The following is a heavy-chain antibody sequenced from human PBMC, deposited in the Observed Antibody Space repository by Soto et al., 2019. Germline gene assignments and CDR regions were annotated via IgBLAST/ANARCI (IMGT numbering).Heavy chain of an antibody. CDR1: GFTFSDYY. CDR3: ARSISLDILTGFDY. J-gene: IGHJ4*02. Sequence: GGSLRLSCAASGFTFSDYYMSWIRQAPGKGLEWVSYISSSSSYTNYADSVKGRFTISRDNAKNSLYLQMNSLRADDTAVYYCARSISLDILTGFDYWGQGTLFTVSS. D-gene: IGHD3-9*01. V-gene: IGHV3-11*06. CDR2: ISSSSSYT.